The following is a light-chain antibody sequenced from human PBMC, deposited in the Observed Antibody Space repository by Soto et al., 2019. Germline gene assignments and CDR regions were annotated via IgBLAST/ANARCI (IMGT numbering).Light chain of an antibody. J-gene: IGLJ1*01. CDR1: GGYNY. Sequence: GGYNYVSWYQQDSGKAPKLIIYAVTDRPSGVSSRFSGSKSGNTAFLTISGLQAEDEADYYCTSYTRSSTYVFGTGT. CDR3: TSYTRSSTYV. CDR2: AVT. V-gene: IGLV2-14*04.